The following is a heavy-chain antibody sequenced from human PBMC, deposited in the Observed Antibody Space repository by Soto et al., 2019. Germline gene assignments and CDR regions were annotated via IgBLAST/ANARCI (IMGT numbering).Heavy chain of an antibody. J-gene: IGHJ4*02. CDR2: INHSGST. D-gene: IGHD2-15*01. V-gene: IGHV4-34*01. Sequence: QVQLQQWGAGLLKPSETLSLTCAVYGGSFSGYYWSWIRQPPGKGLEWIGEINHSGSTNYNPSLKSRVTISVDTPKNQFSLMLSSVTAAVTAVYYCARANKGRWYRLDYWGAGTLLTVCS. CDR3: ARANKGRWYRLDY. CDR1: GGSFSGYY.